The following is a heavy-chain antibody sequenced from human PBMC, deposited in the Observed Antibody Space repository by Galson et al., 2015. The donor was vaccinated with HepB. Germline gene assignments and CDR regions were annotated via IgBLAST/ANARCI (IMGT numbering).Heavy chain of an antibody. J-gene: IGHJ4*02. D-gene: IGHD3-22*01. Sequence: SVKVSCKASGGTFSSYAISWVRQAPGQGLEWMGGIIPIFGTANYAQKFQGRVTITADESTSTAYMELSSLRSEDTAVYYCARDQDYYDSSGYYRVFDYWGQGTLVTVSS. CDR1: GGTFSSYA. CDR3: ARDQDYYDSSGYYRVFDY. CDR2: IIPIFGTA. V-gene: IGHV1-69*13.